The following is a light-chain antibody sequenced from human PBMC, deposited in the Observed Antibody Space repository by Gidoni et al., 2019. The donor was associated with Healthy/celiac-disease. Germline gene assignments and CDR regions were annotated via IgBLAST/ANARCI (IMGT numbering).Light chain of an antibody. V-gene: IGKV1-5*01. CDR1: QSISSW. Sequence: DIPRTQSPSTLSASVGDRVTITCRASQSISSWLAWYQQKPVKAPKLLIYDASSLESGVPSRFSGSRSGTEVSLTISSRQPDDFATYYCQQYNSYSLTFGGGTKVEIK. CDR2: DAS. J-gene: IGKJ4*01. CDR3: QQYNSYSLT.